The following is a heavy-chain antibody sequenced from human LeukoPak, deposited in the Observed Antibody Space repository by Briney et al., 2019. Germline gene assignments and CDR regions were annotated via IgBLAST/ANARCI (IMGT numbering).Heavy chain of an antibody. V-gene: IGHV1-2*02. CDR3: ARTYYYDSSGYYYSGGSVDY. J-gene: IGHJ4*02. CDR2: INPNSGGT. CDR1: GYTFTGYY. D-gene: IGHD3-22*01. Sequence: ASVKVSCKASGYTFTGYYMHWVRQAPGQGLEWMGWINPNSGGTNYAQKFQGRVTMTRDTSISTAYMELSRLRSDDTAVYYCARTYYYDSSGYYYSGGSVDYWGQGTLVTVSS.